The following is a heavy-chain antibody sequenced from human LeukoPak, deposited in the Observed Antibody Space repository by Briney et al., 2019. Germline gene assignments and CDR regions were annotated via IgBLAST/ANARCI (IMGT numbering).Heavy chain of an antibody. CDR3: TARWAYYDFWSGNDY. V-gene: IGHV3-73*01. J-gene: IGHJ4*02. CDR1: GFTFSGSA. Sequence: GGSLRLSCAASGFTFSGSAMHWVREASGKGLGWVGRIRRKANRYVTEYAESVKGRFTISRDDSKNMAYLQMNSLKTEDTAVYYCTARWAYYDFWSGNDYWGQGTLVTVSS. D-gene: IGHD3-3*01. CDR2: IRRKANRYVT.